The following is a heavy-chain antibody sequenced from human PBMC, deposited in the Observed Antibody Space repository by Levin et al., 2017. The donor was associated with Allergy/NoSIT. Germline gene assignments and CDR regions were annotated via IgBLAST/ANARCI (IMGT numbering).Heavy chain of an antibody. CDR1: GGSVSSGSYY. CDR2: IYYSGST. D-gene: IGHD3-10*01. V-gene: IGHV4-61*01. Sequence: SQTLSLTCTVSGGSVSSGSYYWNWIRQPPGKGLEWIGYIYYSGSTNYNPSLKSRVTISVDTSKNQFSLKLSSVTAADTAIYYCARKNYYGSGSWFDPWGQGTLVTVSS. J-gene: IGHJ5*02. CDR3: ARKNYYGSGSWFDP.